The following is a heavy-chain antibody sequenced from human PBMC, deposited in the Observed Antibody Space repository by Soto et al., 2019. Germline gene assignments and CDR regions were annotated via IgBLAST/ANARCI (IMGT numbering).Heavy chain of an antibody. V-gene: IGHV1-8*01. D-gene: IGHD3-3*01. CDR3: ARGCPLTYDFWSGYYRSCYYYMDV. Sequence: QVQLVQSGAEVKKPGASVKVSCKASGYTFTSYDINWVRQATGQGLEWMGWMNPNSGNTGYAQKFHVRFTMTRNTSISTAYMVLSSLRSDYTAVYYCARGCPLTYDFWSGYYRSCYYYMDVWCNVTTVTVSS. CDR2: MNPNSGNT. J-gene: IGHJ6*03. CDR1: GYTFTSYD.